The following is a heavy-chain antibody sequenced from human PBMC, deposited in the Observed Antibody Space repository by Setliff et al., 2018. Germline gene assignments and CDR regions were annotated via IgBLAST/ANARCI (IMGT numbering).Heavy chain of an antibody. CDR1: GGTFSSYG. Sequence: SVKVSCKASGGTFSSYGIAWVRQAPGQGLEWMGGIMAIFGPANYAQMFQGRVTITADKSTSTAYMELNSLRAEDTAVYYCVKEDDSSGYYYRYCDYWGQGTLVTVSS. CDR3: VKEDDSSGYYYRYCDY. J-gene: IGHJ4*02. V-gene: IGHV1-69*06. D-gene: IGHD3-22*01. CDR2: IMAIFGPA.